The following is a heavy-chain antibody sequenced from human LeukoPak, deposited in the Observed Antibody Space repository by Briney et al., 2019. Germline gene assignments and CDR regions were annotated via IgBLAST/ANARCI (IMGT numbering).Heavy chain of an antibody. V-gene: IGHV3-23*01. J-gene: IGHJ4*02. CDR1: GFTFSIYA. Sequence: GGSLRLSCAASGFTFSIYAMSWVRQAPGKGLEWVSPISGSGYSTYYADSVKGRFTISRDNSKNTLYLQMNSLRAEDTAVYYCAKGGGEYSYGFDYWGQGTLVTVSS. D-gene: IGHD5-18*01. CDR3: AKGGGEYSYGFDY. CDR2: ISGSGYST.